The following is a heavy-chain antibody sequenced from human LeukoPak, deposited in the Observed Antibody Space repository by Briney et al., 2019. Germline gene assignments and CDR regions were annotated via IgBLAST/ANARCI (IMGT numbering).Heavy chain of an antibody. J-gene: IGHJ4*02. D-gene: IGHD1-26*01. CDR3: ARAQRGSYTFDY. CDR2: IYYNGST. Sequence: SETLSLTCTVSGGSISSGGYYWSWIRQHPGKGLEWIGYIYYNGSTYYNPSLKSRVTISVDTSKNQFSLKLSSVTAADTAVYYCARAQRGSYTFDYWGQGTLVTVSS. V-gene: IGHV4-31*03. CDR1: GGSISSGGYY.